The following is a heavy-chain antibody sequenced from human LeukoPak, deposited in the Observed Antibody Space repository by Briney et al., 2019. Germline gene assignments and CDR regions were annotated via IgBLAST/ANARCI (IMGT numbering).Heavy chain of an antibody. J-gene: IGHJ4*02. CDR3: ARPPNRGYSGPRTPFDY. Sequence: SETLSLTCTVSGGSISSSSYYWGWLRQPPGKGLEWIGSIYYSGSTYYNPSLKSRVTISVDTSKNQFSLKLSSVTAADTAVYYCARPPNRGYSGPRTPFDYWGQGTLVTVSS. V-gene: IGHV4-39*01. CDR1: GGSISSSSYY. CDR2: IYYSGST. D-gene: IGHD5-12*01.